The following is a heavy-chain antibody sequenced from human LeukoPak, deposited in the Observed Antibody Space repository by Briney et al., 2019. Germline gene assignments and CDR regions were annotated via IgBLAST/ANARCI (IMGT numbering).Heavy chain of an antibody. Sequence: GGSLRLSCAASGFTFSNYWMYWVRQAPGKGLVWVSRINSDGSSISYADSVKGRFTISRDNAKNTLYLQMNSLRAEDTAVYYCARGDDYGYFDYWGQGTLVTVSS. CDR2: INSDGSSI. D-gene: IGHD4-17*01. CDR3: ARGDDYGYFDY. J-gene: IGHJ4*02. V-gene: IGHV3-74*01. CDR1: GFTFSNYW.